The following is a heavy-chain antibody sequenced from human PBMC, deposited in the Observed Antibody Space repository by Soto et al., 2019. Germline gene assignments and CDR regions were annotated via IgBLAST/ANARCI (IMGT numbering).Heavy chain of an antibody. V-gene: IGHV5-10-1*01. CDR2: IDPSDSYT. CDR3: ARPNRKDHYYYYGMDV. J-gene: IGHJ6*02. Sequence: HGESLKISCKGSGYSFTSYWISWVRQMPGKGLEWMGRIDPSDSYTNYSPSFQGHVTISADKSISAAYLQWSGLKASDTAMYYCARPNRKDHYYYYGMDVWGQGTTVTVSS. CDR1: GYSFTSYW.